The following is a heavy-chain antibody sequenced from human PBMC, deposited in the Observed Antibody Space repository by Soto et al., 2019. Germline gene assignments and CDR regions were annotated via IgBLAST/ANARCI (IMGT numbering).Heavy chain of an antibody. CDR2: IIPIFGTA. Sequence: SVKVSCKASVGTFSSYAISWVRQAPGQGLEWMGGIIPIFGTANYAQKFQGRVTITADKSTSTAYMELSSLRSEDTAVYYCARDYGDYEGYYGMDVWGQGTTVTVSS. CDR1: VGTFSSYA. D-gene: IGHD4-17*01. V-gene: IGHV1-69*06. J-gene: IGHJ6*02. CDR3: ARDYGDYEGYYGMDV.